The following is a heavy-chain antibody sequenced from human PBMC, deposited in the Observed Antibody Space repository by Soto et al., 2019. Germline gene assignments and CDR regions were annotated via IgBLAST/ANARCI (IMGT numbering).Heavy chain of an antibody. D-gene: IGHD2-2*01. CDR3: ARRIVVVPAADY. Sequence: SETLSLTCAVYGGSFSGYYWSWIRQPPGKGLEWIGEINHSGSTNYNPSLKSRVTISVDTPKNQFSLKLSSVTAADTAVYYCARRIVVVPAADYWGQGTLVTVSS. CDR2: INHSGST. CDR1: GGSFSGYY. J-gene: IGHJ4*02. V-gene: IGHV4-34*01.